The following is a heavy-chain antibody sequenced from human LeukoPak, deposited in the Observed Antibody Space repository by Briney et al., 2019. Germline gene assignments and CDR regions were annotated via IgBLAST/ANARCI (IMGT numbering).Heavy chain of an antibody. CDR1: GGSFSGYY. CDR2: INHSGSI. D-gene: IGHD2-21*02. V-gene: IGHV4-34*01. CDR3: ARGKLPAYCGGDCYSGAGNWFDP. Sequence: SETLSLTCAVYGGSFSGYYWSWIRQPPGKGLEWIGEINHSGSINYNPSLKSRVTISVDTSKNQFSLKLSSVTAADTAVYYCARGKLPAYCGGDCYSGAGNWFDPWGQGTLVTVSS. J-gene: IGHJ5*02.